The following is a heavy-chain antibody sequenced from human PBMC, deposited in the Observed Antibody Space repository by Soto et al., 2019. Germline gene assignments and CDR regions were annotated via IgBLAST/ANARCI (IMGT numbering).Heavy chain of an antibody. V-gene: IGHV4-34*01. CDR1: GGSFSGYY. CDR3: ARGRRSYDILTGYTYYYYYYGMDV. CDR2: INHSGST. D-gene: IGHD3-9*01. Sequence: SETLSLTCAVYGGSFSGYYWSWIRQPPGKGLEWIGEINHSGSTNYNPSLKSRVTISVDTSKNQFSLKLSSVTAADTAVYYCARGRRSYDILTGYTYYYYYYGMDVWGQGNTVTVS. J-gene: IGHJ6*02.